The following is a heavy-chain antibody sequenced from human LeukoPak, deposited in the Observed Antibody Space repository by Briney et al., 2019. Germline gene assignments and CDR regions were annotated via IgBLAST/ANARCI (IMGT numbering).Heavy chain of an antibody. CDR3: AKSYGDYLGYFDS. CDR1: GFTFGDYA. D-gene: IGHD4-17*01. V-gene: IGHV3-23*01. J-gene: IGHJ4*02. Sequence: GRSLRLACTASGFTFGDYAMSWVRQAPGKGLEWVSGISDGGGTTNYADAVKGRFTISRDKSKNTLFLQMNSLRAEDTAVYYCAKSYGDYLGYFDSWGQGTLVTVSS. CDR2: ISDGGGTT.